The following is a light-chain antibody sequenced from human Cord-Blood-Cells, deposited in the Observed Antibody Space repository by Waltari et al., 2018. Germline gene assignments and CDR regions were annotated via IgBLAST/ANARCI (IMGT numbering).Light chain of an antibody. Sequence: DIQMTQSPSSLSASAGDRVTITCRAILSISSDLNWYQQKPGKAPKLLIYAVSSLQRGVPSRVSGSGSGTDFTLTIRHLQPEDFATYYGQQSYRTPFTFCAGTIVDIK. CDR1: LSISSD. J-gene: IGKJ3*01. CDR2: AVS. V-gene: IGKV1-39*01. CDR3: QQSYRTPFT.